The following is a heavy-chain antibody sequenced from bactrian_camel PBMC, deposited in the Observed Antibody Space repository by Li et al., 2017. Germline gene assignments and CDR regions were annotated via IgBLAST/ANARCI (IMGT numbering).Heavy chain of an antibody. Sequence: ESGGGSVQGGGSLRLSCAVSGYIYSSGCMGWFRQAPGKEPEGVAATDFDGVASYADSVKGRFIIARDNSKNTLSLQMNSLKPDDTAMYYCVAVDLYLSYDYCSALPGSSMDYWGKGTQVTVS. CDR2: TDFDGVA. J-gene: IGHJ7*01. D-gene: IGHD3*01. V-gene: IGHV3S41*01. CDR1: GYIYSSGC.